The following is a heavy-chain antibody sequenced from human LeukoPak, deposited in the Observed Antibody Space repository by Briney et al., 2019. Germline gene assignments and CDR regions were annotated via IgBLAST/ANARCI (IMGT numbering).Heavy chain of an antibody. V-gene: IGHV3-30*18. J-gene: IGHJ5*02. CDR2: ISYDGSNK. D-gene: IGHD6-6*01. CDR3: AKDRIAARPEVNWFDP. Sequence: GGSLRLSCAASGFTFSSYGMHWVRQAPGKGLEWVAVISYDGSNKYYADSVKGRFTISRDNSKNTLYLQMNSLRAEDTAVYYCAKDRIAARPEVNWFDPWGQGTLVTVSS. CDR1: GFTFSSYG.